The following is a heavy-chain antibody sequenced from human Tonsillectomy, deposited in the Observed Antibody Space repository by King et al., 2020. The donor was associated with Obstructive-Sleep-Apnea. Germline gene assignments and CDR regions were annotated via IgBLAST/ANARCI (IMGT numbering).Heavy chain of an antibody. J-gene: IGHJ4*02. CDR3: ARDPGSREFFDS. CDR2: MYRAGSA. Sequence: VQLVESGGGLAQPGGSMRLSCAASGFTVSNNYMAWVRQAPGKGLEWISVMYRAGSAFYAESVKGRFTVSRHNSENTLYLQMNTLGTDDTAVYYCARDPGSREFFDSWGQGTLVTVSS. CDR1: GFTVSNNY. V-gene: IGHV3-53*04. D-gene: IGHD5-24*01.